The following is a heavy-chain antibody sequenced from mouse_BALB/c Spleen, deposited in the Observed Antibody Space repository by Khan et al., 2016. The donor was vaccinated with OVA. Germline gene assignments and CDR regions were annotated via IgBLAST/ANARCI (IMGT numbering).Heavy chain of an antibody. CDR2: ISTHYGDA. D-gene: IGHD2-10*02. CDR1: GYTFTDYA. J-gene: IGHJ3*01. V-gene: IGHV1S137*01. CDR3: ARGIGEYRCAY. Sequence: QVQLKQSGAELVRPGVSVKISCKGSGYTFTDYAMHWVKQSHAKSLEWIGDISTHYGDASYNQKFKGKATMTVDKSSSTAYMELARLTSEDSAIYYCARGIGEYRCAYWGQGTLVTVSA.